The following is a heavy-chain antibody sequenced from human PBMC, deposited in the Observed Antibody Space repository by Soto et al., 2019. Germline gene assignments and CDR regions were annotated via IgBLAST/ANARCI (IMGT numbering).Heavy chain of an antibody. CDR1: GGPTRRGACS. Sequence: PXETRFLPCAVSGGPTRRGACSRSLIRQSPGKGLEWVGYIYYSGSTYYNPSLRSRVTISVDTSKNQFSLKLSSVTDADTAVYYCARTVYDNVWGTYEDYRGQVPPGTFSS. V-gene: IGHV4-30-4*01. D-gene: IGHD3-16*01. J-gene: IGHJ4*02. CDR3: ARTVYDNVWGTYEDY. CDR2: IYYSGST.